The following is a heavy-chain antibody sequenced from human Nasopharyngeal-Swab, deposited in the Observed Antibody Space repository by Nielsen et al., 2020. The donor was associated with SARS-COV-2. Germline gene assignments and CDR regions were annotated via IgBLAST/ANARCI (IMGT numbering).Heavy chain of an antibody. CDR3: ARDPGKETIFGVVNLYFDY. D-gene: IGHD3-3*01. J-gene: IGHJ4*02. V-gene: IGHV4-34*01. CDR1: GGSFSDYY. Sequence: SETLSLTCAVYGGSFSDYYWSWIRQPPGKGLEWIGEISHTGSTNYNPSLKSRVTISVDTSKNQFSLKLSSVTAADTAVYYCARDPGKETIFGVVNLYFDYWGQGTLVTVSS. CDR2: ISHTGST.